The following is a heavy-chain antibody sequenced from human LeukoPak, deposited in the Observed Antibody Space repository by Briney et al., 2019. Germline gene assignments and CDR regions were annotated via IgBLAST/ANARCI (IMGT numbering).Heavy chain of an antibody. CDR3: TTLLPYYYDSSGVY. CDR2: IKSKTDGGTT. V-gene: IGHV3-15*01. CDR1: GFTFSNAW. Sequence: PGGSLRLSCAASGFTFSNAWMSWVRQAPGKGLEWVCRIKSKTDGGTTDYAAPVKGRFTISRDDSKNTLYLQMNSLKTEDTAVYYCTTLLPYYYDSSGVYWGQGTLVTVSS. D-gene: IGHD3-22*01. J-gene: IGHJ4*02.